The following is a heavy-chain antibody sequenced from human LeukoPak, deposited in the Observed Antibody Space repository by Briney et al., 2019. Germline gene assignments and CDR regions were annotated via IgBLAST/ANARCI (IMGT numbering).Heavy chain of an antibody. Sequence: GGSLRLSCAASGFTFSSYSMNWVRQAPGKGLEWVSSISSSSSYIYYADSVKGRFTISRDNAKNSLYLQMNSLRAEDTAVYYCARDIGYYDFWSGYYYSGPKKEYFQHWGQGTLVTVSS. D-gene: IGHD3-3*01. J-gene: IGHJ1*01. CDR1: GFTFSSYS. V-gene: IGHV3-21*01. CDR2: ISSSSSYI. CDR3: ARDIGYYDFWSGYYYSGPKKEYFQH.